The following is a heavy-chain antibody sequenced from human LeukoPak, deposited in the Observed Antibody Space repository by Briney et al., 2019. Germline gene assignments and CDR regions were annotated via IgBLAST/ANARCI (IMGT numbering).Heavy chain of an antibody. V-gene: IGHV3-23*01. CDR2: ISGSGGST. CDR1: GFTFSSYG. CDR3: AKGSQSRPYYDILTGWGGYYMDV. D-gene: IGHD3-9*01. J-gene: IGHJ6*03. Sequence: PGGTLRLSCAASGFTFSSYGMSWVRQAPGKGLEWVSAISGSGGSTYYADSVKGRFTISRDNSKNTLYLQMNSLRAEDTAVYYCAKGSQSRPYYDILTGWGGYYMDVWGKGTTVTISS.